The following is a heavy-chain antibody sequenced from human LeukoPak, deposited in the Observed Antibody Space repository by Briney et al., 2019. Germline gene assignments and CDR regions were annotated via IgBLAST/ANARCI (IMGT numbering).Heavy chain of an antibody. CDR1: GYTFTDHY. CDR3: ATYCGGDCAPGGY. CDR2: INPKSGDT. D-gene: IGHD2-21*01. V-gene: IGHV1-2*02. Sequence: ASVKVSCKAFGYTFTDHYVHWVRQAPGQGLEWMGGINPKSGDTKYVQKLQGRLTMTRDTSLRTAYMELTRLGSDDTAVFYCATYCGGDCAPGGYWGQGTLVTVSS. J-gene: IGHJ4*02.